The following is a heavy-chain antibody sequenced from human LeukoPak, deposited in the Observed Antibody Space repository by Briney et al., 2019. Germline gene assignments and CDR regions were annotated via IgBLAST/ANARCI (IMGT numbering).Heavy chain of an antibody. CDR3: ARDDGGSSSSRYYYMDV. V-gene: IGHV4-38-2*02. Sequence: SETLSLTCTVSGYSISSGYYWGWIRQPPGKGLEWIGSIYHSGSTYYNPSLKSRVTISVDTSKNQFSLKLSSVTAADTAVYYCARDDGGSSSSRYYYMDVWGKGTTVTVSS. CDR2: IYHSGST. CDR1: GYSISSGYY. D-gene: IGHD6-6*01. J-gene: IGHJ6*03.